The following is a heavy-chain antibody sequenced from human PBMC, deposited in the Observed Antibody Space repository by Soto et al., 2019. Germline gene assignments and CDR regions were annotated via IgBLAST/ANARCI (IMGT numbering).Heavy chain of an antibody. CDR3: AKDSAMVPSDV. CDR2: ISYDGSNK. CDR1: GFTFSSYG. Sequence: GWSLRLSCAASGFTFSSYGMHWVRQAPGKGLEWVAVISYDGSNKYYADSVKGRFTISRDNSKNTLYLQMNSLRAEDTAVYYCAKDSAMVPSDVWGQGTTVTVSS. D-gene: IGHD5-18*01. V-gene: IGHV3-30*18. J-gene: IGHJ6*02.